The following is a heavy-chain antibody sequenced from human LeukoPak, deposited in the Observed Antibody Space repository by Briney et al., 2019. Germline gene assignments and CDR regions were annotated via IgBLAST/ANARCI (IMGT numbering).Heavy chain of an antibody. Sequence: GGSLRLSCAASGFTFSSYGMHWVRQAPGKGLEWVAFIRSDGSIKYSADSVKGRFTISRDNSKNTLYLQMNSLRAEDAAVYYCARGRGPGYWGQGTLVTVSS. CDR3: ARGRGPGY. D-gene: IGHD3-10*01. CDR2: IRSDGSIK. V-gene: IGHV3-30*02. CDR1: GFTFSSYG. J-gene: IGHJ4*02.